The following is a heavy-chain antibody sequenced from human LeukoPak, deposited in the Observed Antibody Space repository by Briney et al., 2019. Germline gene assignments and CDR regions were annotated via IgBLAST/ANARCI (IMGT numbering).Heavy chain of an antibody. J-gene: IGHJ2*01. V-gene: IGHV3-23*01. CDR3: AKGNKGPYYDILTGYPYWYFDL. CDR2: ISGSGGST. D-gene: IGHD3-9*01. CDR1: GFTFSSYA. Sequence: GGSLRLSCAASGFTFSSYAMSWVRQAPGKGLEWVSAISGSGGSTYYADSVKGRFTISRDNSKNTLYLQMNSLRAEDTAVYYCAKGNKGPYYDILTGYPYWYFDLWGRGTLVTVS.